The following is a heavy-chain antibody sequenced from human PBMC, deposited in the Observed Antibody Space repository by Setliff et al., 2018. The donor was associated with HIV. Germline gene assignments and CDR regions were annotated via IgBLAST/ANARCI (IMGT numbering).Heavy chain of an antibody. V-gene: IGHV3-11*04. CDR2: ISGSGGVM. CDR1: GFSFSDYF. CDR3: ARVVGVAPYYYMDV. J-gene: IGHJ6*03. D-gene: IGHD2-15*01. Sequence: GGSLRLSCAASGFSFSDYFMTWIRQAPGKGLEWVSYISGSGGVMAYADSVKGRFTISRDNSKNTLYLQMNSLRAEDTAVYYCARVVGVAPYYYMDVWGKGTTVTVSS.